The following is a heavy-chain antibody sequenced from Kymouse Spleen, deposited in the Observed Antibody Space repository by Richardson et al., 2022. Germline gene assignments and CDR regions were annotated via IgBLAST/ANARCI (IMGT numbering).Heavy chain of an antibody. V-gene: IGHV3-30*18. CDR3: AKDLSLYGPLFDY. J-gene: IGHJ4*02. D-gene: IGHD5-18,IGHD3-10*01,IGHD5-18*01. Sequence: QVQLVESGGGVVQPGRSLRLSCAASGFTFSSYGMHWVRQAPGKGLEWVAVISYDGSNKYYADSVKGRFTISRDNSKNTLYLQMNSLRAEDTAVYYCAKDLSLYGPLFDYWGQGTLVTVSS. CDR2: ISYDGSNK. CDR1: GFTFSSYG.